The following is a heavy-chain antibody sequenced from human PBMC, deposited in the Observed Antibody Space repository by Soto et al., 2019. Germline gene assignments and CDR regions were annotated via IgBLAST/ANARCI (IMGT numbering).Heavy chain of an antibody. J-gene: IGHJ5*01. CDR1: GYTFTNYG. CDR3: PRDRIDYYAQGWFDS. CDR2: ISAYNGHT. V-gene: IGHV1-18*04. Sequence: ASVKVSCTASGYTFTNYGISWVRQAPGQGLEWMGWISAYNGHTKSAQTFKGRITMTTDTSTSTSYMELRGLTSDDTAVIYCPRDRIDYYAQGWFDSWGQGTLVTVSS. D-gene: IGHD3-10*01.